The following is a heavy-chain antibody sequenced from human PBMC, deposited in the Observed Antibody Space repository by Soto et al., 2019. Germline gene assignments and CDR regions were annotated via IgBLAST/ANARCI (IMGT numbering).Heavy chain of an antibody. V-gene: IGHV4-34*01. J-gene: IGHJ6*02. D-gene: IGHD2-15*01. CDR3: ARRTPRGAATPYYYYYGMDV. CDR2: INHSGST. CDR1: GGSFSGYY. Sequence: SETLSLTCAVYGGSFSGYYWSWIRQPPGKGLEWIGEINHSGSTNYNPSLKSRVTISVDTSKNQFSLKLSSVTAADTAVYYCARRTPRGAATPYYYYYGMDVWGQGTTVTVSS.